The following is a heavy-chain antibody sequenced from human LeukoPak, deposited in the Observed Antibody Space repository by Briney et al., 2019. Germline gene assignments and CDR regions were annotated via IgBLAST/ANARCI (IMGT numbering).Heavy chain of an antibody. Sequence: GGSLRLSCAASGFTFSSYGMHWVRQAPGKGLEWVAFIRYDGSNKYYADSVKGRFTISRDNSKNTLYLQMNSLRAEDTAVYYCAKVRIPEYYYDSSGYYSYWAQGTLVTVSS. CDR1: GFTFSSYG. CDR2: IRYDGSNK. CDR3: AKVRIPEYYYDSSGYYSY. V-gene: IGHV3-30*02. J-gene: IGHJ4*02. D-gene: IGHD3-22*01.